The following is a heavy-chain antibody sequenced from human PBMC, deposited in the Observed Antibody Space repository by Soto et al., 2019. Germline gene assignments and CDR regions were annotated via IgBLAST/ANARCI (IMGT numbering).Heavy chain of an antibody. CDR3: ARDRGYQLRLDYGMDV. V-gene: IGHV3-30*03. CDR2: ITYDGSNA. D-gene: IGHD2-2*01. CDR1: GFIFSSYG. J-gene: IGHJ6*02. Sequence: PGGSLGLSCEASGFIFSSYGMHWVRQAPGKGLEWVALITYDGSNADYADSVKGRFTISRDDSENTLYLQMNSLRSEDTALYYCARDRGYQLRLDYGMDVWGQGT.